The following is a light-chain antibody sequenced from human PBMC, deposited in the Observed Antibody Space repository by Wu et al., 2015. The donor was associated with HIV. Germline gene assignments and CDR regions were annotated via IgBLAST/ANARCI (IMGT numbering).Light chain of an antibody. Sequence: EIVLTQSPGILSLSPGERAALSCRASQRVSANYLARYQQKPGQAPRLLISGASSRATGIPDRFSGSGSGTDFTLTITRVEPEDFAVYYCQQYGSPAFGQGTKVEIK. V-gene: IGKV3-20*01. CDR2: GAS. CDR3: QQYGSPA. CDR1: QRVSANY. J-gene: IGKJ1*01.